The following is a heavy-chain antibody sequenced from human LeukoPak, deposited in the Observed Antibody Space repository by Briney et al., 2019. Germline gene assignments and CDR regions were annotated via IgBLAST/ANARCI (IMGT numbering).Heavy chain of an antibody. CDR2: IYSGGST. D-gene: IGHD6-13*01. Sequence: PGGSLRLSCAASGFTVSSNYMSWVRQAPGKGLEWVSVIYSGGSTYYADSVKGRFTISRDNSKNTLYLQMNSLRAEDTAVYYCAKVARPGYSSSCYVNWGQGTLVTVSS. V-gene: IGHV3-66*01. J-gene: IGHJ4*02. CDR3: AKVARPGYSSSCYVN. CDR1: GFTVSSNY.